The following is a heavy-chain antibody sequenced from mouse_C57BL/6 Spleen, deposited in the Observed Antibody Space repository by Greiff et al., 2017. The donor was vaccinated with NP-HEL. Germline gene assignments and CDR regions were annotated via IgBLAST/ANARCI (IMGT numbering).Heavy chain of an antibody. CDR1: GFSLTSYG. J-gene: IGHJ2*01. V-gene: IGHV2-5*01. CDR3: AKEGYYDSYYFDY. Sequence: QVQLQQSGPGLVQPSQSLSITCTVSGFSLTSYGVHWVRQSPGKGLEWLGVIWRGGSTDYNAAFMSRLTITTDNSKSQVFFKMNSLQADDTAIYYCAKEGYYDSYYFDYWGQGTTLTVSS. D-gene: IGHD2-4*01. CDR2: IWRGGST.